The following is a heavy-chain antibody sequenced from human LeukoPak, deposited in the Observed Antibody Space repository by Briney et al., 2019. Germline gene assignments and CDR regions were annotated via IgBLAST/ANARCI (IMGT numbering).Heavy chain of an antibody. V-gene: IGHV3-30-3*01. CDR3: ARDPLLTFCGGDCYN. J-gene: IGHJ4*02. CDR2: ISYDGSNK. D-gene: IGHD2-21*02. CDR1: GFTFSSYA. Sequence: GGSLRLSCAASGFTFSSYAMHWVRQAPGKGLEWVAVISYDGSNKYYADSVKGRFTISRDNSKNTLYLQMNSLRAEDTAVYYCARDPLLTFCGGDCYNWGQGTLVTVSS.